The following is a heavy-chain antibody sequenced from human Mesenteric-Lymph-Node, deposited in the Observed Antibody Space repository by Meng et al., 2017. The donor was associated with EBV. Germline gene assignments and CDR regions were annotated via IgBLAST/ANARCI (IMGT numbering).Heavy chain of an antibody. J-gene: IGHJ4*02. CDR3: ARDHGGKYYY. D-gene: IGHD1-26*01. V-gene: IGHV1-69*01. Sequence: QVQLVQAGAGVKEPGSSVTVSCKASGGTFSNYGISWVRQAPGQGLEWVGVIIPIFGTANYAQKFQGRVTITADESTNTAYMELSSLRSEDTAVYYCARDHGGKYYYWGQGTLVTVSS. CDR1: GGTFSNYG. CDR2: IIPIFGTA.